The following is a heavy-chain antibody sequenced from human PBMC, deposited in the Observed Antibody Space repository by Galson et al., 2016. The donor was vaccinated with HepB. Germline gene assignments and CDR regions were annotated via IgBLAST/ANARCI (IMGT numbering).Heavy chain of an antibody. D-gene: IGHD2-21*01. CDR1: GFSFSTSGVS. CDR2: IYWNDDK. J-gene: IGHJ5*02. Sequence: PALVKPTQTLTLTCTFSGFSFSTSGVSVAWTRQPPGKALEWLALIYWNDDKRYSPSLETRLTITKDISKNHLVLTMTNVDPVDTATYFCAHVDGKGDYFDPWGQGTLVTVSS. CDR3: AHVDGKGDYFDP. V-gene: IGHV2-5*01.